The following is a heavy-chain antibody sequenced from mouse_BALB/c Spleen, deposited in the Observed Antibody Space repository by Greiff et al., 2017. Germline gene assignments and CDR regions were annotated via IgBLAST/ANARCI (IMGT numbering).Heavy chain of an antibody. Sequence: EVQLQESGGGLVKPGGSLKLSCAASGFTFSDYYMYWVRQTPEKRLEWVATISDGGSYTYYPDSVKGRFTISRDNAKNNLYLQMSSLKSEDTAMYYCARIYDGYYVGAMDYWGQGTSVTVSS. V-gene: IGHV5-4*02. CDR3: ARIYDGYYVGAMDY. CDR2: ISDGGSYT. J-gene: IGHJ4*01. D-gene: IGHD2-3*01. CDR1: GFTFSDYY.